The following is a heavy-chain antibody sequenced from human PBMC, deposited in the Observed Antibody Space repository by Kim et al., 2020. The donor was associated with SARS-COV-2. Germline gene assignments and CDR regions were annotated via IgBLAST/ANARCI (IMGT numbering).Heavy chain of an antibody. D-gene: IGHD3-10*01. CDR3: ARDRVMVRANWFDP. V-gene: IGHV3-11*04. Sequence: ADSVKGRFTISRDNAKNSLYLQMNSLRAEDTAVYYCARDRVMVRANWFDPWGQGTLVTVSS. J-gene: IGHJ5*02.